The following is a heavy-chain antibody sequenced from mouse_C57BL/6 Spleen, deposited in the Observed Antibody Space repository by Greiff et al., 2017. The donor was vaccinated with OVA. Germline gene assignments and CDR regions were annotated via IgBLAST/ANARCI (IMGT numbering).Heavy chain of an antibody. CDR2: IYPGDGDT. CDR3: ARSARITTVVATDY. Sequence: QVQLQQSGPELVKPGASVKISCKASGYAFSSSWMNWVKQRPGKGLEWIGRIYPGDGDTNYNGKFKGKATLTADKSSSTAYMQLSSLTSEDSAVYFCARSARITTVVATDYWGQGTTLTVSS. CDR1: GYAFSSSW. V-gene: IGHV1-82*01. J-gene: IGHJ2*01. D-gene: IGHD1-1*01.